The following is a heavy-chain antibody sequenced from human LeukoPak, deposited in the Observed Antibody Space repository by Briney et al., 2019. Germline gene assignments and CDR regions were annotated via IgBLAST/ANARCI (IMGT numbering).Heavy chain of an antibody. CDR2: IHYSGST. D-gene: IGHD2-21*01. J-gene: IGHJ3*02. Sequence: SETLSLTCTVSGGSISSYHWIWIRQPPGKGLEWIGYIHYSGSTNYNPSLKRRVTTSVDTPKKQFSLKLRSVTAADTAVYYCARSVSWGLLVRDDAFDIWGQGTMVTVSS. CDR1: GGSISSYH. CDR3: ARSVSWGLLVRDDAFDI. V-gene: IGHV4-59*08.